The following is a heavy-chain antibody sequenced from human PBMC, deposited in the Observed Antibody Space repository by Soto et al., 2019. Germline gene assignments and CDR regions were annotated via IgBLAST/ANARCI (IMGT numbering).Heavy chain of an antibody. J-gene: IGHJ6*02. Sequence: SGPTLVNPTETLTLTCTFSGLSLTTPGMCVSWIRQSPGKALEWLALIERDDDDKYYSTSLKTRLTISKDTRKNQVVLTMANMGPADTATYYCARSIRGPRRFNGMDVWGQGTTVTVSS. CDR3: ARSIRGPRRFNGMDV. CDR1: GLSLTTPGMC. D-gene: IGHD1-20*01. CDR2: IERDDDDK. V-gene: IGHV2-70*13.